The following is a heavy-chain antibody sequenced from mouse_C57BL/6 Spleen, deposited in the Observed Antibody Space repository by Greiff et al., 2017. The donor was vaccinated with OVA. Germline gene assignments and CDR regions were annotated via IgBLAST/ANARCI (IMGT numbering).Heavy chain of an antibody. J-gene: IGHJ4*01. CDR1: GYTFTSYG. CDR2: IYIGNGYT. D-gene: IGHD2-2*01. CDR3: ARLDGYDGGYYAMDY. V-gene: IGHV1-58*01. Sequence: VHVKQSGAELVRPGSSVKMSCKTSGYTFTSYGINWVKQRPGQGLEWIGYIYIGNGYTEYNEKFKGKATLTSDTSSSTAYMQLSSLTSEDSAIYVCARLDGYDGGYYAMDYWGQGTSVTVSS.